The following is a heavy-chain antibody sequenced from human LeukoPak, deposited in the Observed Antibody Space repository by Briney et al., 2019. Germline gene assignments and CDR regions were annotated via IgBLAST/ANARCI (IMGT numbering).Heavy chain of an antibody. D-gene: IGHD4-23*01. V-gene: IGHV4-4*02. CDR2: IYDSGST. CDR1: GGSISSSNW. CDR3: ARWAVAYNYYGMDV. Sequence: PSETLSLTCAVSGGSISSSNWWSWVRQPPGKGLEWIGEIYDSGSTNYNPSLKSRVTISVDKSKNQFSLKLSPVTAADTAVYYCARWAVAYNYYGMDVWGQGTTVTVSS. J-gene: IGHJ6*02.